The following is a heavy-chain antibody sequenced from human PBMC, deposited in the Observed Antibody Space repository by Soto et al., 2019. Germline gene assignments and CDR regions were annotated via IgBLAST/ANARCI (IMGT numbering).Heavy chain of an antibody. CDR3: VRHGSVDTTNWFDP. CDR2: ISGGTSTI. CDR1: GFTFSDYY. V-gene: IGHV3-11*01. J-gene: IGHJ5*02. D-gene: IGHD5-18*01. Sequence: LRLSCAASGFTFSDYYMSWIRQAPGKGLEWISYISGGTSTIYYADSVKGRFTISRDNAKNSLYLQMNSLRAEDTAVYYCVRHGSVDTTNWFDPWGQGILVTVSS.